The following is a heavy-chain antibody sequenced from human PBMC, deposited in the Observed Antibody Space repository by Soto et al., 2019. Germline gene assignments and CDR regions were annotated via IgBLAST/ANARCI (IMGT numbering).Heavy chain of an antibody. Sequence: KTSETLSLTCTVSGGSISSYYWSWIRQSAGQGLQWIGRIYPGGSTNYNPSLKSRVTMPADTSKNQFSLRLTSVTAADTAVYYCARANVGPPGGGSWIMPFDFWGQGTLVTVSS. CDR2: IYPGGST. D-gene: IGHD2-15*01. V-gene: IGHV4-4*07. CDR1: GGSISSYY. CDR3: ARANVGPPGGGSWIMPFDF. J-gene: IGHJ4*02.